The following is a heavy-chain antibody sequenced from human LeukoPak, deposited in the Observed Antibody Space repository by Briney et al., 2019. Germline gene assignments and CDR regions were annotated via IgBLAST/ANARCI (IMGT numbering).Heavy chain of an antibody. D-gene: IGHD3/OR15-3a*01. CDR1: GGSISSYY. V-gene: IGHV4-59*01. CDR3: AREGLSVYGMDV. Sequence: SETLSLTCTVSGGSISSYYWSWIRQPPGKGLEWIGYIYYSGSTNYNPSLKSRVTISVDTSKNQFSLKLSSVTAADTAVYYCAREGLSVYGMDVWSQGTTVTVSS. CDR2: IYYSGST. J-gene: IGHJ6*02.